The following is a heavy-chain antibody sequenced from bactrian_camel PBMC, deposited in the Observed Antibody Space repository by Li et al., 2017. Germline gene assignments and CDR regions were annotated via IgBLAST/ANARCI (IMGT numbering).Heavy chain of an antibody. Sequence: DVQLVESGGGLVQPGGSLRLSCAASGFTFSSYAMSWVRQAPGKAREGVATIASDGRTTYADSVKGRFTISQGNTKDTIFLQMDSLKPDDTAIYYCAAGWTPQHWVRWVRLSDFDVWGQGTQVTVS. V-gene: IGHV3S42*01. J-gene: IGHJ6*01. CDR3: AAGWTPQHWVRWVRLSDFDV. CDR2: IASDGRT. D-gene: IGHD3*01. CDR1: GFTFSSYA.